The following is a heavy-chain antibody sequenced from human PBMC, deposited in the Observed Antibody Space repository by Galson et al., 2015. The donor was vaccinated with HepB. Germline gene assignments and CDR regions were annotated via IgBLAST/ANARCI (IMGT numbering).Heavy chain of an antibody. J-gene: IGHJ4*02. V-gene: IGHV3-48*02. CDR2: ISSSSSTI. CDR1: GFTFSSHS. Sequence: SLRLSCAASGFTFSSHSMNWVRQTPGKGLEWVSYISSSSSTIYYADSVKGRFTISRDNAKNSLYLQMNSLRDEDTAVYFCARFSSSWYYFDYWGQGTLVTVSS. D-gene: IGHD6-13*01. CDR3: ARFSSSWYYFDY.